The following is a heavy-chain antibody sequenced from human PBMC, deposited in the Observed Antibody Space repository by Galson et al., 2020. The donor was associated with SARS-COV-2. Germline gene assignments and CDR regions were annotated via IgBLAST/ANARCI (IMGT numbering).Heavy chain of an antibody. CDR2: FYSDSST. Sequence: GGSLRLSCAASGFTFSSYGMHWVRQAPGKGLEWVSVFYSDSSTSYADSVKGRFTSSRDNSKNTLFLQVNSLRAEDTGIYYCARSISGSLAFDYWGQGALVIVSS. D-gene: IGHD5-12*01. CDR1: GFTFSSYG. V-gene: IGHV3-NL1*01. CDR3: ARSISGSLAFDY. J-gene: IGHJ4*02.